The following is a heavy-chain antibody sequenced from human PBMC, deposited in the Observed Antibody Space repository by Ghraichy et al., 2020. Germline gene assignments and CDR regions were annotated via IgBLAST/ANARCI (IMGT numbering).Heavy chain of an antibody. D-gene: IGHD2-2*01. CDR3: TTGSLGLHSVVVPFAHHYFYYGMDV. J-gene: IGHJ6*02. CDR1: GLTFSKAS. CDR2: IQSKTDGGTR. V-gene: IGHV3-15*07. Sequence: GGSLRLSCEVSGLTFSKASMNWVRQAPGKGLQWVGRIQSKTDGGTRGYAAPVKGRFSISRDDSKDIVYLEMNSLKTEDTAVYYCTTGSLGLHSVVVPFAHHYFYYGMDVWGQGTTVTVSS.